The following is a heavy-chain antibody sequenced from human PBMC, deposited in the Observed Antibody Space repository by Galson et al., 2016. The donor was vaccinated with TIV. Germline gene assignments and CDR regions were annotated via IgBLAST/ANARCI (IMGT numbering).Heavy chain of an antibody. D-gene: IGHD3-3*02. J-gene: IGHJ4*02. CDR1: GFTFRSYE. CDR2: ISPDERIK. Sequence: SLRLSCAASGFTFRSYEIHWVRQAPGKGLEWVAVISPDERIKLYAKSVTGRFTISRDSSNNMLYSQMNSLRAEDTALYYCARDAFLGSPDYFDFWGQGTLVTVPS. V-gene: IGHV3-30*04. CDR3: ARDAFLGSPDYFDF.